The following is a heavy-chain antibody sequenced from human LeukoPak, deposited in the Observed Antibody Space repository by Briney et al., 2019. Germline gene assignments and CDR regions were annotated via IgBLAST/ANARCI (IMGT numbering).Heavy chain of an antibody. CDR1: GYSFTNNW. Sequence: GESLKISCKGSGYSFTNNWIGWVRQMHGKGLEWMGIIYPGDSDTRYSPSFQGQVTISADKSISTAYLQWSSLKASDTAMYYCARPPINSGSPGVDYWGQGTLVTVSS. J-gene: IGHJ4*02. D-gene: IGHD1-26*01. CDR2: IYPGDSDT. V-gene: IGHV5-51*01. CDR3: ARPPINSGSPGVDY.